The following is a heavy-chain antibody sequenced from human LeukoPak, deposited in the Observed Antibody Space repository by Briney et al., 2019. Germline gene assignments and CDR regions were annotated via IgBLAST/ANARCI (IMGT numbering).Heavy chain of an antibody. J-gene: IGHJ4*02. CDR1: GYTFTSYW. V-gene: IGHV5-10-1*01. D-gene: IGHD5-18*01. CDR3: ARATQLWLPLDY. CDR2: IDPSDSYT. Sequence: GESLKISCKGSGYTFTSYWISWVRQMPGKGLEWMGRIDPSDSYTNYSPSFQGHATISADKSISTAYLQWSSLKASDTAMYYCARATQLWLPLDYWGQGTLVTVSS.